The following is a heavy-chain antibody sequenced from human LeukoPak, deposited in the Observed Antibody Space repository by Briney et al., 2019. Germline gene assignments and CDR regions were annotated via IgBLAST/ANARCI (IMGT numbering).Heavy chain of an antibody. D-gene: IGHD6-19*01. V-gene: IGHV4-34*01. CDR2: INHSGST. Sequence: SETLSLTCAVYGGSFSGYYWSWIRQPPGKGLEWIGEINHSGSTNYNPSLKSRVTISVDTSKNQSSLRLTSVTAADTALYYCARVISSGWENNWFDPWGQGTLVTVSS. CDR3: ARVISSGWENNWFDP. J-gene: IGHJ5*02. CDR1: GGSFSGYY.